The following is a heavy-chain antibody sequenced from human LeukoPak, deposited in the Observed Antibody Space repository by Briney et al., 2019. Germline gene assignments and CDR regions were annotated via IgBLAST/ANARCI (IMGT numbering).Heavy chain of an antibody. CDR1: GGSIGTYY. CDR2: IYYSGST. CDR3: ARLRTGEAGFDY. D-gene: IGHD7-27*01. V-gene: IGHV4-59*01. J-gene: IGHJ4*02. Sequence: SETLSLTCTVSGGSIGTYYWSWIRQPPGKGLEWIGYIYYSGSTNYNPSLKSRVTISVDTSKNQFSLKLSSVTAADTAVYYCARLRTGEAGFDYWGQGTLVTVSS.